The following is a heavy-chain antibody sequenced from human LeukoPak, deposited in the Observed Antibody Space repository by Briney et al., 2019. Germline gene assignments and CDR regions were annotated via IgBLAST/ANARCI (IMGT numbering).Heavy chain of an antibody. D-gene: IGHD6-13*01. CDR3: ALGMYRSSWRFDY. J-gene: IGHJ4*02. Sequence: GESLKISCEGSGYSFTTYWIGWMRQMPGKGLEWMGIIYPGDSDTRYSPSFQGQVTISADKSISTAYLQWSSLKTSDTAMYYCALGMYRSSWRFDYWGQGTLVTVSS. V-gene: IGHV5-51*01. CDR1: GYSFTTYW. CDR2: IYPGDSDT.